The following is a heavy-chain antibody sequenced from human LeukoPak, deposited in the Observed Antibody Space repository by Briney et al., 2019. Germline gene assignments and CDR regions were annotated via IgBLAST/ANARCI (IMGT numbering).Heavy chain of an antibody. D-gene: IGHD2-15*01. CDR1: GYRFTSYW. CDR2: IDPSDSYT. V-gene: IGHV5-10-1*01. Sequence: GKSLMISCKGSGYRFTSYWISWVRQMPGKGLEWMGRIDPSDSYTNYSPSFQGHVTISADKSISTAYLPWSSLKASDTAMYYCARHPHCSGGTCLSAFDHWGQGTLVTVSS. J-gene: IGHJ4*02. CDR3: ARHPHCSGGTCLSAFDH.